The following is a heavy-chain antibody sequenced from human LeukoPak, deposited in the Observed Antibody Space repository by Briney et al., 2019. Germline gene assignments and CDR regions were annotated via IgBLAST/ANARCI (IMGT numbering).Heavy chain of an antibody. D-gene: IGHD6-19*01. V-gene: IGHV1-69*13. J-gene: IGHJ4*02. Sequence: ASVKVSCKASGGTFSSYAISWVRQAPGQGLEWMGGIIPIFGTANYAQKFQGRVTITADESTSTAYMELSSLRSDDTAVYYCARDLGYLAVAGFDYWGQGTLVTVSS. CDR2: IIPIFGTA. CDR3: ARDLGYLAVAGFDY. CDR1: GGTFSSYA.